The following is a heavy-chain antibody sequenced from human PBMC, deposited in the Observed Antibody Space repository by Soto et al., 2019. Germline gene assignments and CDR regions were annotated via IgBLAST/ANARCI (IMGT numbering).Heavy chain of an antibody. J-gene: IGHJ6*02. V-gene: IGHV3-30*18. D-gene: IGHD4-4*01. CDR2: ISYDGRSE. Sequence: GGHLRLSCVDSVFTFNNYGMHWFRQAPLNVVEWVACISYDGRSEFYVDSVKGRFTISRDNSKNTLYLQMNSLRAEDTAVYYCAKVGPTVTTYLNYYYGMDVWGQGTTVTVSS. CDR3: AKVGPTVTTYLNYYYGMDV. CDR1: VFTFNNYG.